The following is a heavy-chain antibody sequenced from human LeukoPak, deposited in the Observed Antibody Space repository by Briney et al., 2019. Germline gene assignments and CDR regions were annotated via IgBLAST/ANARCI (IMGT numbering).Heavy chain of an antibody. CDR1: GGTFSSYA. V-gene: IGHV1-69*05. D-gene: IGHD6-6*01. CDR2: IIPIFVTA. J-gene: IGHJ6*03. CDR3: ARDRRGGDSSSSDYYYYYMDV. Sequence: GASVKVSCKASGGTFSSYAISWVRQAPGQGLEWMGGIIPIFVTANYAQKFQGRVTITTDESTSTAYMELSSLRSEDTAVYYCARDRRGGDSSSSDYYYYYMDVWGKGTTVTVSS.